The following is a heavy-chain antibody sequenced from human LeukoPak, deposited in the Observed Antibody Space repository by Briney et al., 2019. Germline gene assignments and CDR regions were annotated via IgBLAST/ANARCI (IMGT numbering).Heavy chain of an antibody. D-gene: IGHD3-3*01. V-gene: IGHV3-30-3*01. CDR3: ARDMTLFGASISHYNGLDV. Sequence: GRSLRLSCAASGFIFSNYALHWVRQAPGKGLEWVALTSYEGTNKYYADSVKGRFTISRDNSKNKLYLQMNRLKTEDTALYYCARDMTLFGASISHYNGLDVWGQGTTVTVSS. J-gene: IGHJ6*02. CDR2: TSYEGTNK. CDR1: GFIFSNYA.